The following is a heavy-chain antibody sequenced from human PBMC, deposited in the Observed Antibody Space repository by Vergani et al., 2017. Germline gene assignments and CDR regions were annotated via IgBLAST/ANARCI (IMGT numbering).Heavy chain of an antibody. Sequence: EVQLLESGGDLVQPGGSLRLSCTASGFIFSTYAMSWVRQAPGKGLEWIGRIRSKNDGGTADYAAPLKGRFTISRDDSKDSAFLLVHNLKTEDTAVYFCYTDYHDYWGQGSLVTVSS. D-gene: IGHD2-2*02. CDR1: GFIFSTYA. CDR2: IRSKNDGGTA. J-gene: IGHJ4*02. CDR3: YTDYHDY. V-gene: IGHV3-15*01.